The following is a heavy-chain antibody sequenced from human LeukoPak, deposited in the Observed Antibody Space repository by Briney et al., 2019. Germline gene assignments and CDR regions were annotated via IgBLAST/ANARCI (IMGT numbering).Heavy chain of an antibody. J-gene: IGHJ4*02. CDR2: ISSSSSYI. Sequence: GGSLRLSCAASGFTFSSYSMNWVRQAPGKGPEWVSSISSSSSYIYYADSVKGRFTISRDNAKNSLYLQMNSLRAEDTAVYYCARDPTIFGVVIIKGVYYFDYWGQGTLVTVSS. CDR1: GFTFSSYS. CDR3: ARDPTIFGVVIIKGVYYFDY. V-gene: IGHV3-21*01. D-gene: IGHD3-3*01.